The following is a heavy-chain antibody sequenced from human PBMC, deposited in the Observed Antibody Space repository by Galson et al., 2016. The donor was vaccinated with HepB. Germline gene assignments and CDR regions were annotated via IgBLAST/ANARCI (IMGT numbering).Heavy chain of an antibody. CDR2: IWYDGSNK. CDR3: ARDWGSYLDY. D-gene: IGHD3-16*01. CDR1: GFSFSSYG. Sequence: SLRLSCAASGFSFSSYGIHWVRQAPGKGLEWVAVIWYDGSNKFYADSVKGRFTVSRDNSKNTLFLQMNRLRADDTAVYYCARDWGSYLDYWGQGTLVTVSS. V-gene: IGHV3-33*01. J-gene: IGHJ4*02.